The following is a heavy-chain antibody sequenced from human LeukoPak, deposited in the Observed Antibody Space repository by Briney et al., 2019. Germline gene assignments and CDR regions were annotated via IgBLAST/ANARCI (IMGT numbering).Heavy chain of an antibody. V-gene: IGHV3-15*01. CDR2: MKSKADGGTT. Sequence: GRSLRLSCAASGFTFSKTWMSWVRQAPGKGLEWVGRMKSKADGGTTDYAAPVEGRFTISRDDSKDTLFLQMSSVKTEDTAVYYCTTDPQSLSWGQGTLVIVSS. CDR3: TTDPQSLS. CDR1: GFTFSKTW. J-gene: IGHJ4*02.